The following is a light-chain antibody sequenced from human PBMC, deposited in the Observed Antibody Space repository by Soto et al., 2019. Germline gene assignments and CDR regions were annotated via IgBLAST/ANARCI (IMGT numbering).Light chain of an antibody. CDR2: LGS. Sequence: DIVITQSPRSLPVTPGEPASISCRSSQSLLHNNRYSSLGWYLQEPGQSPQLLIFLGSNRACGVTTQFSSSGEGDNFTMRISRVEAEDADFYYRMQALQPPYTFGQGTKLEIK. CDR1: QSLLHNNRYSS. J-gene: IGKJ2*01. CDR3: MQALQPPYT. V-gene: IGKV2-28*01.